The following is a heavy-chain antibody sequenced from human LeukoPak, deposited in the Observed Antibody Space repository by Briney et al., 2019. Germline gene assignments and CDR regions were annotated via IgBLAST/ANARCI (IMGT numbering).Heavy chain of an antibody. Sequence: SETLSLTCSVSGGAVNGSIFYWAWLRQPPGKGLEWIGSIHYSSKTYDNPTLRSRVTMSVDTSKNHFSLRLTSVAAADTAVYCCARGMTPRARAFFELWGQGILVTVSS. D-gene: IGHD3-10*01. V-gene: IGHV4-39*07. CDR3: ARGMTPRARAFFEL. J-gene: IGHJ4*02. CDR1: GGAVNGSIFY. CDR2: IHYSSKT.